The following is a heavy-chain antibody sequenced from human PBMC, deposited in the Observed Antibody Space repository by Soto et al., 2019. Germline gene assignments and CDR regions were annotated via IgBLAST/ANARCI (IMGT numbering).Heavy chain of an antibody. CDR2: IRNSGGST. V-gene: IGHV3-23*01. CDR1: GFIFSSYA. J-gene: IGHJ4*02. D-gene: IGHD2-2*01. Sequence: GGSLRLSCAASGFIFSSYAMNWVRQAPGKGLEWVSGIRNSGGSTNYADSVKGRFTISRDNSKNTLYLQMSSLRVEDTAVYYCAKDAGVVPAATFDQWGQGTLVTVSS. CDR3: AKDAGVVPAATFDQ.